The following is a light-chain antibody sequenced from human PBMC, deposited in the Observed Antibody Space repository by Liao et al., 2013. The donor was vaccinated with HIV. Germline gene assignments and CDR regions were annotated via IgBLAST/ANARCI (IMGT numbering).Light chain of an antibody. V-gene: IGLV3-21*01. CDR2: YDT. CDR3: QAWDSTANV. Sequence: SYVLTQPPSVSVAPGKTAKITCGGNNIGSKSVHWYQQKPGQAPVLVIYYDTDRPSGIPERFSGANSGNTATLTISGTQAMDEADYYCQAWDSTANVFGTGTKVTVL. J-gene: IGLJ1*01. CDR1: NIGSKS.